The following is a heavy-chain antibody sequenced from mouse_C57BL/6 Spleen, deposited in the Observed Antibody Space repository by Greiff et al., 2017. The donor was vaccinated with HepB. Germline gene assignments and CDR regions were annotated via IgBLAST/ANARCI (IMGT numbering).Heavy chain of an antibody. J-gene: IGHJ1*03. CDR1: GYTFTSYD. CDR2: IYPRDGSP. Sequence: VQLQQSGPELVKPGASVKLSCKASGYTFTSYDINWVKQRPGQGLEWIGWIYPRDGSPKYNEKFKGKATLTVDTSSSTAYMELHSLTSEDSAVYFCARWDYYGRYFDVWGTGTTVTVSS. CDR3: ARWDYYGRYFDV. V-gene: IGHV1-85*01. D-gene: IGHD1-1*01.